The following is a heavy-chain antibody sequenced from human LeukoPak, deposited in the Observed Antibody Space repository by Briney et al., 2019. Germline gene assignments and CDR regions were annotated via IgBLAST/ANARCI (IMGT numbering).Heavy chain of an antibody. CDR1: GYTFTGYY. D-gene: IGHD1-26*01. J-gene: IGHJ4*02. V-gene: IGHV1-2*02. Sequence: ASVKVSCKASGYTFTGYYMHWVRQAPGQGLEWMGWINPNSGDTKYAQKFQGRVTMTRDTSISTAYMELSRLRSDDTAVYYCARELSPSGNYDCWGQGTLVTVSS. CDR3: ARELSPSGNYDC. CDR2: INPNSGDT.